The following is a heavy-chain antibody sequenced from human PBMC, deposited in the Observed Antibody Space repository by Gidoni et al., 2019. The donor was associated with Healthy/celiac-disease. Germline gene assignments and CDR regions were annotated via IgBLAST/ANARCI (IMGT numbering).Heavy chain of an antibody. J-gene: IGHJ4*02. V-gene: IGHV4-34*01. CDR1: GGSFSGYY. CDR3: ARFRGQQLANFDY. Sequence: QVQLQQWGAGLLKPSETLSLTCAVYGGSFSGYYWSWIRQPPGKGLEWIGEINHSGSTNYNPSLKSRVTISVDTSKNQFSLKLSSVTAADTAVYYCARFRGQQLANFDYWGQGTLVTVSS. CDR2: INHSGST. D-gene: IGHD6-13*01.